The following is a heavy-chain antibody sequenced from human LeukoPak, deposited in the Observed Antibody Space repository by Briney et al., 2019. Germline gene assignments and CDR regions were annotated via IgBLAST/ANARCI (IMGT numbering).Heavy chain of an antibody. CDR3: ASRGGTYPKYYYMDV. Sequence: ASVKVSCKASGYTFTGSYMHWVRQAPGQGLEWMGWINPNNGGTIYAQKFQGRVTMTGDTSISTAYMELSSLRSDGTAVYYCASRGGTYPKYYYMDVWGKGTTVTVSS. CDR2: INPNNGGT. J-gene: IGHJ6*03. CDR1: GYTFTGSY. V-gene: IGHV1-2*02.